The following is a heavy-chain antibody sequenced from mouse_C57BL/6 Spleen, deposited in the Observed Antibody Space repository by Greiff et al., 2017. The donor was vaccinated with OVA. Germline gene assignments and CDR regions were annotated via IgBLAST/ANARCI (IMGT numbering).Heavy chain of an antibody. CDR3: ARRGSSGLYYAMDY. CDR2: ISSGSSTI. CDR1: GFTFSDYG. Sequence: EVQGVESGGGLVKPGGSLKLSCAASGFTFSDYGMHWVRQAPEKGLEWVAYISSGSSTIYYADTVKGRFTISRDNAKNTLCLQMTSLRSEDTAMYYCARRGSSGLYYAMDYWGQGTSVTVSS. D-gene: IGHD3-2*02. V-gene: IGHV5-17*01. J-gene: IGHJ4*01.